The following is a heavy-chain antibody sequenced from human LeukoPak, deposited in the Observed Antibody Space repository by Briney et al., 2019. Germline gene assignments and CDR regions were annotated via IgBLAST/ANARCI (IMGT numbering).Heavy chain of an antibody. D-gene: IGHD3-9*01. V-gene: IGHV1-69*06. J-gene: IGHJ4*02. CDR1: GGTFSSYA. CDR3: ARFSNPDILTGYYVY. CDR2: IIPIFGTA. Sequence: SVRVSCRASGGTFSSYAISWVRQAPGQGLEWMGGIIPIFGTANYAQKFQGRVTITADKSTSTAYMELSSLRSEDTAVYYCARFSNPDILTGYYVYWGQGTLVTVSS.